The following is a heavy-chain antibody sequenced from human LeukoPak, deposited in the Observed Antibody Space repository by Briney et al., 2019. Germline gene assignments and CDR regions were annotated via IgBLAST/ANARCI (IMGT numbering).Heavy chain of an antibody. CDR3: ARPYSSAWANALDI. D-gene: IGHD6-19*01. Sequence: PGGSLRLSCAVSGFTLSSSWMHWVRQAPEKGLVWVSRINTGGSSTAYADSVKGRFTISRDNAENTLYLQMNSLRVEDTAVYYCARPYSSAWANALDIWGQGTMVTVSS. CDR2: INTGGSST. J-gene: IGHJ3*02. V-gene: IGHV3-74*01. CDR1: GFTLSSSW.